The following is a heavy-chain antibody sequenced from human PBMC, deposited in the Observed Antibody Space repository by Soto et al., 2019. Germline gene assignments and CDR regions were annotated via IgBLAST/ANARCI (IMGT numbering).Heavy chain of an antibody. CDR1: GGSISSSNW. V-gene: IGHV4-4*02. CDR2: IYHSGST. CDR3: ARVAVAGTRFDY. J-gene: IGHJ4*02. Sequence: QVQLQESGPGLVKPSGTLSLTCAVSGGSISSSNWWSWVRQPPGKGLEWLGEIYHSGSTNYNPSRPRRVTISVDKPKTQFSLKLSSVTAADTAVYYCARVAVAGTRFDYWGQGTLVTVSS. D-gene: IGHD6-19*01.